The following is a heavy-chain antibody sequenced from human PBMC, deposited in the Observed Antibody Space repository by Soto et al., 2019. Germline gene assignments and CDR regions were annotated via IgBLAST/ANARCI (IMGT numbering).Heavy chain of an antibody. D-gene: IGHD6-13*01. Sequence: GGSLRLSCAASGFPFSSYAMSWVRQAPGKGLEWVSAISGSGGSTYYADSVKGRFTISRDNSKNTLYLQMNSLRAEDTAVYYCAKDRSSSWYVEWFDYWGQGTLVTVSS. J-gene: IGHJ4*02. CDR3: AKDRSSSWYVEWFDY. V-gene: IGHV3-23*01. CDR2: ISGSGGST. CDR1: GFPFSSYA.